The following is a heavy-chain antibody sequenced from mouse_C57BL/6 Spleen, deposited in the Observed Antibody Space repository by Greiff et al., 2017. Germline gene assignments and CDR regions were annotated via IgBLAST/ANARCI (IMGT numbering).Heavy chain of an antibody. J-gene: IGHJ4*01. Sequence: VQLQQPGTELVKPGASVKLSCKASGYTFTSYWMHWVKQRPGQGLEWIGNINPSNGGTTYNEKFKSKATLTVDKSSSTAYMQLSSLTSEDSAVYYCARSGGGNYGEMDYWGQGTSVTVSS. D-gene: IGHD2-1*01. CDR3: ARSGGGNYGEMDY. V-gene: IGHV1-53*01. CDR1: GYTFTSYW. CDR2: INPSNGGT.